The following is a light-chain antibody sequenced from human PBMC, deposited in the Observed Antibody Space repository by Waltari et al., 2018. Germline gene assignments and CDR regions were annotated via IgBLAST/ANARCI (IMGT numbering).Light chain of an antibody. Sequence: SALTQPPSVSGSPAQSVTISCTGTRRDVFSYNLFSWYQQPPGTAPKLMIYEVINRPAGVPDRFCGSKSGNAASLTISGLQAEDEADYYCSSYTSSNTWVFGGGTKLTVL. CDR1: RRDVFSYNL. CDR2: EVI. J-gene: IGLJ3*02. V-gene: IGLV2-18*02. CDR3: SSYTSSNTWV.